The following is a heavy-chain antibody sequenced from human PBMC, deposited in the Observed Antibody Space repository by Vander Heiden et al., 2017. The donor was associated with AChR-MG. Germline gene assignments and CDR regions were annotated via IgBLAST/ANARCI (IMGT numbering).Heavy chain of an antibody. CDR1: GFTVSSNY. CDR2: IYSGGST. Sequence: EVQLVESGGGLIQPGGSLRLSCAASGFTVSSNYMSWVRQAPGKGLEWVSVIYSGGSTYYADSVKGRFTISRDNSKNTLYLQMNSLRAEDTAVYYCARSIVEMATSGAFDIWGQGTMVTVSS. V-gene: IGHV3-53*01. D-gene: IGHD3-22*01. CDR3: ARSIVEMATSGAFDI. J-gene: IGHJ3*02.